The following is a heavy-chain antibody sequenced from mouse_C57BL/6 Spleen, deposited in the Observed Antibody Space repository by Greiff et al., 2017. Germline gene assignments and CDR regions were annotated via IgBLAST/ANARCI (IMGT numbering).Heavy chain of an antibody. CDR2: IDPSDSYT. CDR1: GYTFTEYT. Sequence: QVQLQQSGAELVKPGASVKLSCKASGYTFTEYTIHWVKQRPGQGLEWIGEIDPSDSYTNYNQKFKGKSTLTVDKSSSTAYMQLSSLTSEDSAVYYCARLDYWGQGTTLTVSS. CDR3: ARLDY. V-gene: IGHV1-69*01. J-gene: IGHJ2*01.